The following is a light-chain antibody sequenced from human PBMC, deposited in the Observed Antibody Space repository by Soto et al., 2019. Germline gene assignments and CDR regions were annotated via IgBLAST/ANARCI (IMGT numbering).Light chain of an antibody. CDR3: QQYYNLPIT. CDR2: DAS. J-gene: IGKJ5*01. V-gene: IGKV1-33*01. CDR1: QDISNH. Sequence: DIQMTQSPSTLPASVGDRVTITCQASQDISNHLNWYQQKPGKAPKLLIYDASNLETGVPSRFSGSGSGTDFTVTISSLQPEDFATYSCQQYYNLPITFGQGTQLEIK.